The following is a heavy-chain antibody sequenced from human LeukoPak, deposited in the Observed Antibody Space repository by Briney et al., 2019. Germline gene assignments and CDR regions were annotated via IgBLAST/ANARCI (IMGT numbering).Heavy chain of an antibody. V-gene: IGHV4-38-2*02. D-gene: IGHD1-26*01. CDR1: GYSISSGYY. Sequence: PSETLSLTCTVSGYSISSGYYWGWIRQPPGKGLEWIGSIYHSGSTYYNPSLKSRVTISVDTSKNQFSLKLSSVTAADTAVYYCARGSYATGDAFDIWGQGTMATVSS. CDR2: IYHSGST. CDR3: ARGSYATGDAFDI. J-gene: IGHJ3*02.